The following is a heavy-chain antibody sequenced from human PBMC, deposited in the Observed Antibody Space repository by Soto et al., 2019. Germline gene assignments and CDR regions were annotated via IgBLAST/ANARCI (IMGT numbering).Heavy chain of an antibody. D-gene: IGHD6-6*01. CDR1: GYTFTGYY. CDR2: INPNSGGT. CDR3: ARDYGPRIAARPSGGGAFDV. Sequence: QVQLVQSGAEVKKPGASVKVSCKASGYTFTGYYMHWVRQAPGQGLEWMGWINPNSGGTNYAQKFQGWVTMTRDTSISAAYMELSRLRSDDTAVYYCARDYGPRIAARPSGGGAFDVWGQGTMVTVSS. V-gene: IGHV1-2*04. J-gene: IGHJ3*01.